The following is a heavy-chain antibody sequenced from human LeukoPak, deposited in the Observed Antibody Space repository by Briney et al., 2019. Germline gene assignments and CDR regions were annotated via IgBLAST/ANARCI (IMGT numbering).Heavy chain of an antibody. D-gene: IGHD2-2*01. V-gene: IGHV3-30*18. CDR2: ISYDGSNK. Sequence: GGSLRLSCAASGFTFSSYGMHWVRQAPGKGLEWVAVISYDGSNKYYADSVKDRFTISRDNSKNTLYLQMNSLRAEDTAVYYCAKGSLGSTSSPPDWGQGTLVTVSS. CDR3: AKGSLGSTSSPPD. CDR1: GFTFSSYG. J-gene: IGHJ4*02.